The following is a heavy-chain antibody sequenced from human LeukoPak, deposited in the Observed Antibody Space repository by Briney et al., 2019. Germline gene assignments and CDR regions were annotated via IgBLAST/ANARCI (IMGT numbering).Heavy chain of an antibody. CDR1: GFALNSYT. J-gene: IGHJ4*02. Sequence: GGSLRLSCAASGFALNSYTLSWVRQAPGKGLEWVSVIYSGGSTYYADSVKGRFTISRDNSKNTLYLQMNSLRAEDTAVYYCASTGGHSSSWYNDYWGQVTLVTVSS. CDR2: IYSGGST. CDR3: ASTGGHSSSWYNDY. V-gene: IGHV3-66*01. D-gene: IGHD6-13*01.